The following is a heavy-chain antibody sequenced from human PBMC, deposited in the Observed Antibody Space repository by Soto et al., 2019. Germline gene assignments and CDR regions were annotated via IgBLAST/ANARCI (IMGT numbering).Heavy chain of an antibody. J-gene: IGHJ6*03. CDR2: IWYDGSNK. V-gene: IGHV3-33*01. Sequence: QVQLVESGGGVVQPGRSLRLSCAASGFTFSSYGMHWVRQAPGKGLEWVAVIWYDGSNKYYADSVKGRFTISRDNSKNTLYLQMNSLRVEDTAVYYCARDSYYDFWSGYGHYYYYYMDVWGKGTTVTVSS. CDR1: GFTFSSYG. D-gene: IGHD3-3*01. CDR3: ARDSYYDFWSGYGHYYYYYMDV.